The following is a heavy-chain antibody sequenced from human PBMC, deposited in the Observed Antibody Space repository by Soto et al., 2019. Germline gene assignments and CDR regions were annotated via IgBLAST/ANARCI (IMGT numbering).Heavy chain of an antibody. V-gene: IGHV3-74*01. CDR1: GFIFTNFW. CDR3: AKDSWYFDL. J-gene: IGHJ4*02. Sequence: GSLRLSCEASGFIFTNFWMHWVRQVPGKGLVWVSRIDTSGSSTSYADSVKGRFTISRDNAKNTVSLQMNSLRAEDTGVYYCAKDSWYFDLWSQGSLVTVSS. D-gene: IGHD6-13*01. CDR2: IDTSGSST.